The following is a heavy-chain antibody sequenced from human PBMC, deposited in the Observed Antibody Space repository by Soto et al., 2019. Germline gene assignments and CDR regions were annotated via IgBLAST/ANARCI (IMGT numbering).Heavy chain of an antibody. Sequence: EVQLLESGGGLVQPGGSLRLSCAASGFTFSSYAMSWVRQAPGKGLEWVSAISGSGGSTYYADSVKGRFTISRDNSKNTLYLQMNSLRAEDTAVYYCVKRYTEYISSSTGIYYHYGMDVCGQGTTVTVSS. V-gene: IGHV3-23*01. J-gene: IGHJ6*02. CDR1: GFTFSSYA. CDR2: ISGSGGST. CDR3: VKRYTEYISSSTGIYYHYGMDV. D-gene: IGHD6-6*01.